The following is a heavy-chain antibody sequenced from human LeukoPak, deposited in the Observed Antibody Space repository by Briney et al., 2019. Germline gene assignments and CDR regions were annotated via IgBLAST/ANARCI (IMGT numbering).Heavy chain of an antibody. V-gene: IGHV3-23*01. Sequence: GGSLRLSCAASGFTFSSYAMSWVRPAPGKGLEGVSGISANGDTTKYADSVKGRFTISRDNAKNTVLLQMNSLRADDTAVYYCVKEGRIAAGTGDYFDYWGQGTLVTVSS. CDR3: VKEGRIAAGTGDYFDY. D-gene: IGHD6-13*01. CDR2: ISANGDTT. CDR1: GFTFSSYA. J-gene: IGHJ4*02.